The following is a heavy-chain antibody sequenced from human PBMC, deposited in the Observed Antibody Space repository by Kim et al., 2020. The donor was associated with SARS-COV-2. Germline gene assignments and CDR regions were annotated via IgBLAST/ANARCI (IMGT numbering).Heavy chain of an antibody. CDR2: IYYSGST. CDR1: GGSITNYY. D-gene: IGHD1-26*01. CDR3: AREGSGASNGMDV. Sequence: SETLSLTCTVSGGSITNYYWSWIRQPPGKGLEWIGYIYYSGSTNYNPSLKSRVTISVDTSKNQFSLKLSSMTAADTAVYYCAREGSGASNGMDVWGQGTTVTVSS. V-gene: IGHV4-59*13. J-gene: IGHJ6*02.